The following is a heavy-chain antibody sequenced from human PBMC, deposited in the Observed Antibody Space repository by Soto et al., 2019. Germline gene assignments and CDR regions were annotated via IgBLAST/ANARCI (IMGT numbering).Heavy chain of an antibody. CDR3: ARGQWGAFDL. V-gene: IGHV3-74*01. D-gene: IGHD1-26*01. Sequence: DVQLVESGGGSVQPGGSLSLSCAATGFTFSYYWMHWVRQAPGKGLVWVSRIHSDGSSTTDADSVKGRFTISRDNAKNTLYLQMNSLRAEDTAVYYCARGQWGAFDLWDQGTMVTVAS. CDR1: GFTFSYYW. CDR2: IHSDGSST. J-gene: IGHJ3*01.